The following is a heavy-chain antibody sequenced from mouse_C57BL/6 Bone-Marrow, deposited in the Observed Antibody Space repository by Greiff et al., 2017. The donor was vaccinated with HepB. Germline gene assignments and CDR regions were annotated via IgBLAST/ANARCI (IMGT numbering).Heavy chain of an antibody. Sequence: VQRVESGPGLVQPSQRLSITCTVSGFSLTSYGVHWVRQSPGKGLEWLGVIWSGGSTDYNAAFISRLSISKDNSKSQVFFKMNSLQADDTAIYYCARNYYGSSYDYFDYWGQGTTLTVSS. CDR1: GFSLTSYG. V-gene: IGHV2-2*01. CDR2: IWSGGST. D-gene: IGHD1-1*01. J-gene: IGHJ2*01. CDR3: ARNYYGSSYDYFDY.